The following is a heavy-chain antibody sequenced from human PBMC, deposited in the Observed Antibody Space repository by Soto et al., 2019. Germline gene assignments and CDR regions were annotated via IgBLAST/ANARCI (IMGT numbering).Heavy chain of an antibody. CDR2: TSTYNGNT. V-gene: IGHV1-18*01. D-gene: IGHD3-22*01. J-gene: IGHJ4*02. CDR1: GYTFINYG. Sequence: QVQLVQSGVEVKKPGASVKVSCKASGYTFINYGIHWVRQAPGQGLEWMGWTSTYNGNTNYAQKVQGRVTMTTDTSTSTAYMERRSMRFDDTAVYYCASGDYDTRGYPSRFFYWGQGTVVNVSS. CDR3: ASGDYDTRGYPSRFFY.